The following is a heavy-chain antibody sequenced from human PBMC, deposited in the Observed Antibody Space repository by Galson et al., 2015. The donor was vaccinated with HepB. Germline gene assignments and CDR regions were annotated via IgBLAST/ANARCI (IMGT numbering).Heavy chain of an antibody. V-gene: IGHV4-34*01. Sequence: SETLSLTCAVYGGSFSGYYWSWIRQPPGKGLEWIGEINHSGSTNYNPSLKSRVTISVDTSKNQFSLKLSSVTAADTAVYYCARRRWDYYRSAPFDPWGQGTLVTVSS. J-gene: IGHJ5*02. CDR1: GGSFSGYY. D-gene: IGHD3-22*01. CDR3: ARRRWDYYRSAPFDP. CDR2: INHSGST.